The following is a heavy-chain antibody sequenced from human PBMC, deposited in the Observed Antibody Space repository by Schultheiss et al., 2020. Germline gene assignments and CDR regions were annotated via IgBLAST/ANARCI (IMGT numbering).Heavy chain of an antibody. V-gene: IGHV3-33*01. J-gene: IGHJ4*02. Sequence: GGSLRLSCAASGFTFSSYGMHWVRQAPGKGLEWVAVIWYDGSNKYYADSVKGRFTISRDNSKNTLYLQMNSLRAEDTAVYYCARDFDLNDVGYWGQGTLVTVSS. CDR1: GFTFSSYG. CDR2: IWYDGSNK. D-gene: IGHD1-1*01. CDR3: ARDFDLNDVGY.